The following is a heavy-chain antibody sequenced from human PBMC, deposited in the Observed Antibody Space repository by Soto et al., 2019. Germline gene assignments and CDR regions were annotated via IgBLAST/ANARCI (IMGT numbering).Heavy chain of an antibody. D-gene: IGHD3-16*02. CDR1: GFTFSNAW. CDR2: IKSKTDGGTT. J-gene: IGHJ4*02. CDR3: TTEENMITFGGVIVRDY. Sequence: EVQLVESGGGLVKPGGSLRLSCAASGFTFSNAWMNWVRQAPGKGLEWVGRIKSKTDGGTTDYAAPVKGRFTISRDDSKNTLYLQMNSLKTEDTAVYYCTTEENMITFGGVIVRDYWGQGTLVTVSS. V-gene: IGHV3-15*07.